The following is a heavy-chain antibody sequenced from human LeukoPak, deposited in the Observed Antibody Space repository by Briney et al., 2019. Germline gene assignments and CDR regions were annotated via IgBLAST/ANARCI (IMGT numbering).Heavy chain of an antibody. Sequence: SETLSLTCTVSGGSISSGTFSWSWIRQPAGKGLEWIGRVYSSGSTNYNPSLSSRVTISLDTSKNQFSLKLSSVTAADTAVYYVRLERWLSIDFWGQGTLVTVSS. CDR3: RLERWLSIDF. CDR1: GGSISSGTFS. CDR2: VYSSGST. V-gene: IGHV4-61*02. D-gene: IGHD5-12*01. J-gene: IGHJ4*02.